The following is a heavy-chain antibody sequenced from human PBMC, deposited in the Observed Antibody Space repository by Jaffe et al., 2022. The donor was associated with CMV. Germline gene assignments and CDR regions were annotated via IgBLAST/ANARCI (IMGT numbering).Heavy chain of an antibody. CDR2: ISSSGSTI. J-gene: IGHJ1*01. CDR1: GFTFSSYE. CDR3: ASGGGELLPEYFQH. D-gene: IGHD3-22*01. Sequence: EVQLVESGGGLVQPGGSLRLSCAASGFTFSSYEMNWVRQAPGKGLEWVSYISSSGSTIYYADSVKGRFTISRDNAKNSLYLQMNSLRAEDTAVYYCASGGGELLPEYFQHWGQGTLVTVSS. V-gene: IGHV3-48*03.